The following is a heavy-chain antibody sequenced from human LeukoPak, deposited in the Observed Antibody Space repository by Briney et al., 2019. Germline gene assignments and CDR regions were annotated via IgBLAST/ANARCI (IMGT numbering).Heavy chain of an antibody. Sequence: ASVKVPCKASGYTFTSYDINWVRQATGQGLEWMGWMNPNSGNTGYAQKFQGRVTMTRNTSISTAYMELSSLRSEDTAVYYCARRLELVYYFDYWGQGTLATVSS. CDR1: GYTFTSYD. CDR2: MNPNSGNT. V-gene: IGHV1-8*01. J-gene: IGHJ4*02. D-gene: IGHD1-7*01. CDR3: ARRLELVYYFDY.